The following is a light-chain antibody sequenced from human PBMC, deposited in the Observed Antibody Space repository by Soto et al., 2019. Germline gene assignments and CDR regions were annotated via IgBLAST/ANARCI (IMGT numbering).Light chain of an antibody. J-gene: IGLJ1*01. CDR2: TNN. V-gene: IGLV1-44*01. CDR1: TSNIGSHS. CDR3: AAWDDSLKGV. Sequence: QSVLTQPPSASGTPGQRVTISCSGSTSNIGSHSVNWYRHLPGTAPKLLIKTNNQRPSWVPDRFSAYKSGTSASLVISGLQSEDEADYYCAAWDDSLKGVFGTGTKLTVL.